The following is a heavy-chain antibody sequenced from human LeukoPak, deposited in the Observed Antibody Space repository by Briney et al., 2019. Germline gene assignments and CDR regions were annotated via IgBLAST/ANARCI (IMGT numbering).Heavy chain of an antibody. Sequence: PPETLSLTCAVYGRSFSGYYWSWIRQPPGKGLEWIGEINHSGSTNYNPSLKSRVTISVDTSKNQFSLKLSSVTAADTAVYYCARGVGATGSYNWFDPWGQGTLVTVSS. CDR1: GRSFSGYY. J-gene: IGHJ5*02. CDR3: ARGVGATGSYNWFDP. V-gene: IGHV4-34*01. CDR2: INHSGST. D-gene: IGHD1-26*01.